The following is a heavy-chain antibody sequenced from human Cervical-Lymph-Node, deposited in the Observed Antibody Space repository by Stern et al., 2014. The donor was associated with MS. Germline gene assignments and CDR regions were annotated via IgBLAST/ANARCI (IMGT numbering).Heavy chain of an antibody. D-gene: IGHD1-1*01. CDR3: ARGLHTLSNDGLY. CDR1: GYPFTDYF. J-gene: IGHJ4*02. Sequence: QVQLVQSGAAVQKPGASVKVSCPASGYPFTDYFMQWVRQAPGQGLEWLGRIHPNSGDTNDAQKFQGRITMTRDTSITTAYLELSGLTSDDTAIYYCARGLHTLSNDGLYWGQGALVTVSS. V-gene: IGHV1-2*06. CDR2: IHPNSGDT.